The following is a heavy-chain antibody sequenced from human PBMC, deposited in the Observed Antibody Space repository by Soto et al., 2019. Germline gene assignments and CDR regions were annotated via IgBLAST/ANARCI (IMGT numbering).Heavy chain of an antibody. J-gene: IGHJ4*02. V-gene: IGHV1-69*13. D-gene: IGHD6-13*01. CDR1: GGTFSSYA. Sequence: SVKVSCKASGGTFSSYAISWVRQAPGQGLEWMGGIIPIFGTANYAQKLQGRVTITADESTSTAYMELSSLRSEDTAVYYCARRPPNSSSSYYFDYWGQGTLVTVSS. CDR3: ARRPPNSSSSYYFDY. CDR2: IIPIFGTA.